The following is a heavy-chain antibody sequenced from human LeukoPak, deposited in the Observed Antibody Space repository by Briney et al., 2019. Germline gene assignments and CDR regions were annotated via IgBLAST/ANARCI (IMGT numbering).Heavy chain of an antibody. D-gene: IGHD6-13*01. V-gene: IGHV1-2*02. J-gene: IGHJ3*02. CDR1: GYTFTGYY. Sequence: GASVKVSCKASGYTFTGYYMHWVRQAPGQGLEWMGWINPSSGGTNYAQKFQGRVTMTRDTSISTAYMELSRLRSDDTAVYYCARALRSSPRGDGAFDIWGQGTMVTVSS. CDR3: ARALRSSPRGDGAFDI. CDR2: INPSSGGT.